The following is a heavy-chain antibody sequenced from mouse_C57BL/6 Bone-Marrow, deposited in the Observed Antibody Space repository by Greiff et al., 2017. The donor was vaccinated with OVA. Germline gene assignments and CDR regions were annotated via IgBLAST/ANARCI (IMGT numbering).Heavy chain of an antibody. D-gene: IGHD4-1*01. CDR3: ARLTPYFDY. CDR2: IDPSDSYT. V-gene: IGHV1-59*01. J-gene: IGHJ2*01. CDR1: GYTFTSYW. Sequence: QVQLQQPGAELVRPGTSVKLSCKASGYTFTSYWMRWVKQRPGQGLEWIGVIDPSDSYTNYNQKFKGKATLTVDTSSSTAYMQLSSLTSEDSAVYYCARLTPYFDYWGQGTTLTVSA.